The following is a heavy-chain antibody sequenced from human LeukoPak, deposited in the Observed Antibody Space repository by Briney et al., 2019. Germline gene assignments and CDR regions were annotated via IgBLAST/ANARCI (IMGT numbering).Heavy chain of an antibody. D-gene: IGHD2-2*02. CDR1: GFTVSSNY. V-gene: IGHV3-7*01. Sequence: PGGSLRLSCAASGFTVSSNYMSWVRQAPGKGLEWVANIKQDGSEKYYVDSVKGRFTIFRDNAKNSLYLQMNSLRAEDTAVYYCARDPGYCSSTSCYRNYYYMDVWGKGTTVTVSS. CDR2: IKQDGSEK. J-gene: IGHJ6*03. CDR3: ARDPGYCSSTSCYRNYYYMDV.